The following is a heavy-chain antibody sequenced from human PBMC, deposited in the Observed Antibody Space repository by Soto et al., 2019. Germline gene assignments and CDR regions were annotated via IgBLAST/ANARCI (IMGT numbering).Heavy chain of an antibody. CDR1: GDSIFSAGHY. J-gene: IGHJ4*02. CDR2: IYYNGGT. CDR3: ARHSSGWYYDY. D-gene: IGHD6-19*01. V-gene: IGHV4-31*03. Sequence: SETLSLTCSVSGDSIFSAGHYWGWIRQPPGKGLEWIGYIYYNGGTFYNSSLKSRATISIDTSKSQFSLKLNSVTAADTALYFCARHSSGWYYDYWGQGTLVTVSS.